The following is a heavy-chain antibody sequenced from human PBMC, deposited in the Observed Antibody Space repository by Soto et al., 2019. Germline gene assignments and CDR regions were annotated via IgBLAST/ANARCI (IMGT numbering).Heavy chain of an antibody. Sequence: ASVKVSCKASGYTFTGYYMHWVRQAPGQGLEWMGWINPNSGGTNYAQKFQGRVTMTRDTSISTAYMELSRLRSDDTAVYYCARGKGYCSGTSCYSPLDIGGFYGMDVWGQGTTVTVSS. CDR1: GYTFTGYY. CDR2: INPNSGGT. J-gene: IGHJ6*02. V-gene: IGHV1-2*02. CDR3: ARGKGYCSGTSCYSPLDIGGFYGMDV. D-gene: IGHD2-2*01.